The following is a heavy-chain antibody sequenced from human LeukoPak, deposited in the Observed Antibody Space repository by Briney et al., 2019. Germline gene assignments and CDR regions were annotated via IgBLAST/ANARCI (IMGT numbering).Heavy chain of an antibody. CDR2: IRYDGNSK. CDR1: GLTFSSFD. D-gene: IGHD1-26*01. J-gene: IGHJ4*02. Sequence: GGSLRLSCSASGLTFSSFDMHWVRQAPGKGLEWMTFIRYDGNSKYYAGSVQGRFTLSRDNSKNTLYLQLDSLRGDDTAVYYCARARLGSTTSFYFDHWGQGALVTVSS. CDR3: ARARLGSTTSFYFDH. V-gene: IGHV3-30*02.